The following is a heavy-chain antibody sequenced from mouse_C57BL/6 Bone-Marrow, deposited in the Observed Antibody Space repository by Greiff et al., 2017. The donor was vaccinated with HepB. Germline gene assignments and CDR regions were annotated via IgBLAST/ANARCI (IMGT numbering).Heavy chain of an antibody. D-gene: IGHD3-2*02. CDR1: GFNIKDYY. Sequence: EVKLMESGAELVQPGASVKLSCTASGFNIKDYYMHWVKQRTEQGLEWIGRIDPEDGETKYAPKFQGKATITADTSSNTAYLQLSSLTSEDTAVYYCARGQLRLPYFDYWGQGTTLTVSS. CDR3: ARGQLRLPYFDY. CDR2: IDPEDGET. V-gene: IGHV14-2*01. J-gene: IGHJ2*01.